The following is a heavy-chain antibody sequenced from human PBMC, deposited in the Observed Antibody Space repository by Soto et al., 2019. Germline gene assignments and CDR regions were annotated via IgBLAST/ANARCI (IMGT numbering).Heavy chain of an antibody. D-gene: IGHD1-1*01. CDR3: ARQYRTWFDA. CDR2: IIPIFGTA. Sequence: SVKVSCKASGGTFSSYAISWVRQAPGQGLEWMGGIIPIFGTANYAQKFQGRVTITADESTSTAYMELRSLRAEDTAVYYCARQYRTWFDAWGQGILVTVSS. J-gene: IGHJ5*02. CDR1: GGTFSSYA. V-gene: IGHV1-69*13.